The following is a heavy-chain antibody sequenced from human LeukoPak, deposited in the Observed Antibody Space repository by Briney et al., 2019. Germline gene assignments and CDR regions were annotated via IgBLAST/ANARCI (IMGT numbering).Heavy chain of an antibody. V-gene: IGHV3-11*01. CDR2: ISSSGSTI. Sequence: PGGSLRLSCAASGFTFSTYAMSWVRQAPGKGLEWVSYISSSGSTIYYADSVKGRFTISRDNAKNSLYLQMNSLRAEDTAVYYCARAHPDYSSGWYWFDPWGQGTLVTVSS. CDR1: GFTFSTYA. CDR3: ARAHPDYSSGWYWFDP. D-gene: IGHD6-19*01. J-gene: IGHJ5*02.